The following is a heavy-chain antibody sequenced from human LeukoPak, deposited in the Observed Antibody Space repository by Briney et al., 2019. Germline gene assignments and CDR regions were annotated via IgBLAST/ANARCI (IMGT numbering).Heavy chain of an antibody. CDR2: IYYSGST. J-gene: IGHJ6*03. CDR3: ARQYRHYYYYMDV. V-gene: IGHV4-59*01. CDR1: GGSISSYY. D-gene: IGHD2/OR15-2a*01. Sequence: TSETLSLTCTVSGGSISSYYWSWIRQPPGKGLEWIGYIYYSGSTNYNPSLKSRVTISVDTSKNQFSLKLSSVTAADTAVYCCARQYRHYYYYMDVWGKGTTVTASS.